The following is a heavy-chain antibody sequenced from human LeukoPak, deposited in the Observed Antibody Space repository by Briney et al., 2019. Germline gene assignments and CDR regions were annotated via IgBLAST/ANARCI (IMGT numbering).Heavy chain of an antibody. CDR2: ISWISGSI. D-gene: IGHD5-24*01. V-gene: IGHV3-9*03. CDR1: GFPFDNYA. CDR3: ARSVEMATRIDY. J-gene: IGHJ4*02. Sequence: SLRLSCAASGFPFDNYAMHWVRQAPGKGLEWVSGISWISGSIGYADSVKGRFTISRDNAKNSLYLQMNSLIAEDMALYYCARSVEMATRIDYWGQGTLVTVSS.